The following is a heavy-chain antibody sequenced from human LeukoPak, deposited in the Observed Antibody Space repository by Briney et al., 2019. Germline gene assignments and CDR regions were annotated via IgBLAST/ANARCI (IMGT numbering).Heavy chain of an antibody. CDR1: GFTFSSYA. V-gene: IGHV3-23*01. CDR2: ISGSGGST. CDR3: TYGGKKGFDY. Sequence: GGSLRLSCAASGFTFSSYAMSWVRQAPGEGLEWVSAISGSGGSTYYADSVKGRFTISRDNAKNSLYLQMNSLRAEDTAVYYCTYGGKKGFDYWGQGTLVTVSS. D-gene: IGHD4-23*01. J-gene: IGHJ4*02.